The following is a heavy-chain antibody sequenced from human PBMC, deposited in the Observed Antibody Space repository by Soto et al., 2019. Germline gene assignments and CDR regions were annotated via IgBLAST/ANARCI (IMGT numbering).Heavy chain of an antibody. CDR2: ISYDGRNK. CDR1: GFTFSSYA. V-gene: IGHV3-30*04. J-gene: IGHJ6*02. Sequence: QVQLVESGGGVVQPGRSLRLSCAASGFTFSSYAMHWVRQAPGKGLEWEAVISYDGRNKYYADSVKGRFTISRDNSKNTLYLEMNSLRVEDTAVYHCVRDTAYCSGGTCYSSHDMDVWDQGTTVTVSS. CDR3: VRDTAYCSGGTCYSSHDMDV. D-gene: IGHD2-15*01.